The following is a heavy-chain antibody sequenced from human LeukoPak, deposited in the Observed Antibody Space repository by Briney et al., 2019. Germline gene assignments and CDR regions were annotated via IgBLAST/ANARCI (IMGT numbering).Heavy chain of an antibody. Sequence: GRSLRLSCAASGFTFNIYGMHWVRQAPGKGLEWVAAISYDGSKQCYADSVKGRFTVSRDNSKNTLYLEMNSLRAEDTAVYYCAKGGGSGYYDSSAYCFDYWGQGTLVTVTS. CDR2: ISYDGSKQ. CDR3: AKGGGSGYYDSSAYCFDY. CDR1: GFTFNIYG. D-gene: IGHD3-22*01. V-gene: IGHV3-30*18. J-gene: IGHJ4*02.